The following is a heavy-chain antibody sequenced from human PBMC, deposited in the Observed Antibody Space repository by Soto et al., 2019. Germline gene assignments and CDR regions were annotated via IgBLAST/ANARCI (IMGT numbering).Heavy chain of an antibody. Sequence: ASVKVSCKASGGTFSSYAISWVRPAPGQGLEWMGGIIPIFGTANYAQKFQGRVTITADESTSTAYMELSSLRSEDTAVYYCAREGGSGGSCQFDPWGQGTLVTVSS. CDR3: AREGGSGGSCQFDP. V-gene: IGHV1-69*13. J-gene: IGHJ5*02. D-gene: IGHD2-15*01. CDR1: GGTFSSYA. CDR2: IIPIFGTA.